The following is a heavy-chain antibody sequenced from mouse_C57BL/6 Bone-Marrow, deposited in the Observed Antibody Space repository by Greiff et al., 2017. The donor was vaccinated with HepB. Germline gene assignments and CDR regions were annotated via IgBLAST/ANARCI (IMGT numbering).Heavy chain of an antibody. Sequence: EVQLQQSGAELVRPGASVKLSCTASGFNIKDYYMHWVKQRPEQGLEWIGRIDPEDGDTEYAPKFQGKATMTADTSSNTAYLQLSSLTSEDTAVYYCTPTTVVPPWYFDVWGTGTTVTVSS. CDR1: GFNIKDYY. V-gene: IGHV14-1*01. CDR2: IDPEDGDT. CDR3: TPTTVVPPWYFDV. D-gene: IGHD1-1*01. J-gene: IGHJ1*03.